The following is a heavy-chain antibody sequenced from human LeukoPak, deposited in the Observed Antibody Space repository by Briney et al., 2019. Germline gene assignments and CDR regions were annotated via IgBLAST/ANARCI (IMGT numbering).Heavy chain of an antibody. CDR3: ARPGKYGDYEWFDP. D-gene: IGHD4-17*01. J-gene: IGHJ5*02. V-gene: IGHV1-18*01. CDR2: ISAYNGNT. Sequence: ASVKVSCKASGYTFTSYGITWVRQAPGQGLEWMGWISAYNGNTNYAQKLQGRVTLTTDTSASTAYMELRSLRSDDTAVYYCARPGKYGDYEWFDPWGQGTLVTVSS. CDR1: GYTFTSYG.